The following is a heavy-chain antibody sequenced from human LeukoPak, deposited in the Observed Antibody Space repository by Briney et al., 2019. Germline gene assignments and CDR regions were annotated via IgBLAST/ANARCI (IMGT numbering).Heavy chain of an antibody. J-gene: IGHJ4*02. CDR1: GYSFTTYW. CDR2: IYPGDSDT. D-gene: IGHD1-26*01. CDR3: ARNSGSQDFDY. V-gene: IGHV5-51*01. Sequence: GESLWISCKGSGYSFTTYWIGWVRQMPGKGLEWMGIIYPGDSDTRYSPSFQGQVTISADKSITTAYLQWSSLKASDSAMYYCARNSGSQDFDYWGQGTLVIVSS.